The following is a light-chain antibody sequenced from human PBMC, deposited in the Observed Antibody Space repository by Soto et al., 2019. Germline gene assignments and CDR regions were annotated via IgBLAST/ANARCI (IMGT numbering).Light chain of an antibody. V-gene: IGLV7-43*01. CDR2: STS. CDR1: TGAVTSGHY. Sequence: QAVVAQESSLTVSPGGTVTLTCASITGAVTSGHYPNWFQQKPGHAPRALIYSTSHRHSGTPARFSGSLLGGKAALTLSGVXXXAXXEXSXXLYHAGAWVFGGGTKVTVL. CDR3: XLYHAGAWV. J-gene: IGLJ3*02.